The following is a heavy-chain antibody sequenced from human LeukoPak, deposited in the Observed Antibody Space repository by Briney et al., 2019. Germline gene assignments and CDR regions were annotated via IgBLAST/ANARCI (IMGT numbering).Heavy chain of an antibody. D-gene: IGHD2-15*01. J-gene: IGHJ3*02. CDR3: TACSGGSCYYDAFDI. CDR2: IRSKANSYAT. V-gene: IGHV3-73*01. Sequence: GGSLTLSCAASGFTFSGSAMHWVRQAAGKGLEWVGRIRSKANSYATAYAASVKGRFTISRDDSKNTAYLQMNSLKTEDTAVYYCTACSGGSCYYDAFDIWGQGTMVTVSS. CDR1: GFTFSGSA.